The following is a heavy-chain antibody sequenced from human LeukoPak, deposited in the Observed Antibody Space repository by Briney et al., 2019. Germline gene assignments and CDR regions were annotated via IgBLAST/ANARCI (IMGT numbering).Heavy chain of an antibody. Sequence: ASVKVSCKTSGYTFTNYYMHWVRQAPGQGLEWMGVINPSGGSTTYAQRFQGRVTMTTDTSTSTVYMYLSSLRSEDTAIYYCARAYSSGNYYHFDYWGQGTLVTVSS. J-gene: IGHJ4*02. CDR2: INPSGGST. V-gene: IGHV1-46*01. D-gene: IGHD3-10*01. CDR1: GYTFTNYY. CDR3: ARAYSSGNYYHFDY.